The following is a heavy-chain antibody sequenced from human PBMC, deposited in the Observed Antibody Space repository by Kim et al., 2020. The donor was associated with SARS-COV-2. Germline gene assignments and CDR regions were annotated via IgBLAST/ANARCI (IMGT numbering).Heavy chain of an antibody. V-gene: IGHV5-51*01. CDR1: GYSFTSYW. CDR2: IYPGDSDT. J-gene: IGHJ4*02. Sequence: GESLKISCKGSGYSFTSYWLGWVRQMPGKGLEWMGIIYPGDSDTRYSPSFQGQVTISADKSISTAYLQWSSLKASDTAMYYCARGYCSSTSCYDFDYWGQGTRVTVSS. D-gene: IGHD2-2*01. CDR3: ARGYCSSTSCYDFDY.